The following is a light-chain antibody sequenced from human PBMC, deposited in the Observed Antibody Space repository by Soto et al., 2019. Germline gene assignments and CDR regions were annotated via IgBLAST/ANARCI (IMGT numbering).Light chain of an antibody. Sequence: DVVMTQSPLSLPVTLGQPASISCRSSQSLVSSDGHTYLNWFQQRPGQSPRRLIYKVFNRDSGVPDRFSGSGSGTDFTLIINRVEADDLGVYDCMQGTHWPNTFGQGTKLEIK. J-gene: IGKJ2*01. CDR3: MQGTHWPNT. V-gene: IGKV2-30*01. CDR1: QSLVSSDGHTY. CDR2: KVF.